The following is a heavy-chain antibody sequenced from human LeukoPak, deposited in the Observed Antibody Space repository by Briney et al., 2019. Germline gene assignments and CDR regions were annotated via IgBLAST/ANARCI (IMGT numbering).Heavy chain of an antibody. D-gene: IGHD5-18*01. CDR1: GFTFSSYA. CDR2: ISGSGGST. J-gene: IGHJ4*02. V-gene: IGHV3-23*01. CDR3: AQSYGRWLSWYFDY. Sequence: GGSLRLSCAASGFTFSSYAMSWVRQAPGKGLEWVSAISGSGGSTYYADSVKGRFTISRDNSKNTLYPQMNSLSAEDTALYYCAQSYGRWLSWYFDYWGQGTLVTVSS.